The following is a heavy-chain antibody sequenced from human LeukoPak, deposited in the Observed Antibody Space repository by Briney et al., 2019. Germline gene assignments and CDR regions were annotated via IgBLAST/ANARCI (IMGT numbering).Heavy chain of an antibody. V-gene: IGHV4-38-2*01. D-gene: IGHD6-6*01. CDR2: IYHSGST. CDR3: ARQLAEYSYYFDY. J-gene: IGHJ4*02. CDR1: GYPISSGYY. Sequence: RPSETLSLTCAVSGYPISSGYYWGWIRQPPGKGLEWIGSIYHSGSTYYNPSLKSRVTISVDTSKNQFSLKLSSVTAADTAVYYCARQLAEYSYYFDYWGQGTLVTVSS.